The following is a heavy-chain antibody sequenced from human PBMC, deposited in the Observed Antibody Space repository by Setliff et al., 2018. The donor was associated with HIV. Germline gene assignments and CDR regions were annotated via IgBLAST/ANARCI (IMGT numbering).Heavy chain of an antibody. V-gene: IGHV4-31*03. J-gene: IGHJ4*02. Sequence: SETLSLTCTVPGGSISSGGYYWSWIRQHPGKGLEWIGYIYYSGSTYYSPSLESRVTISIDTSKNQFSLKLSSVTAADTAVYYCARGFDYAQRPPLYYFDYWGQGTLVTVSS. CDR3: ARGFDYAQRPPLYYFDY. CDR1: GGSISSGGYY. D-gene: IGHD2-2*01. CDR2: IYYSGST.